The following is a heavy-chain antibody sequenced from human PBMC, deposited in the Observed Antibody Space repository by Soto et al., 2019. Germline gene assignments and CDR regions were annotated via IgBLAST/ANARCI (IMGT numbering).Heavy chain of an antibody. J-gene: IGHJ4*02. CDR3: AKADGEQWLLPHLDK. CDR2: ISCCGGST. Sequence: EVQLLESGGGVVQPGGSLRLSCVASGFNFKKFAMSWVRQAPGEGLEWVSGISCCGGSTAYADSVKGPFSIARDDSTNTLSLQMNNLRVEDTAQYYCAKADGEQWLLPHLDKWGQGTLVTVS. CDR1: GFNFKKFA. D-gene: IGHD6-19*01. V-gene: IGHV3-23*01.